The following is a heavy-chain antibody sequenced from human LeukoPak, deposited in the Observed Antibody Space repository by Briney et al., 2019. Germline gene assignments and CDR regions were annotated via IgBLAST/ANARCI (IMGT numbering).Heavy chain of an antibody. J-gene: IGHJ4*02. CDR2: ISGSGGST. Sequence: QPGGSLRLSCAASGFTFSSYAMSWVRQAPGKGLEWVSAISGSGGSTYYADSVQGRFTISRDNSKNTLYLQMNSLRAEDTAVYYCAVSVGDYRSGYSWLFGGAHFDYWGQGTLVTVSS. CDR1: GFTFSSYA. CDR3: AVSVGDYRSGYSWLFGGAHFDY. D-gene: IGHD3-22*01. V-gene: IGHV3-23*01.